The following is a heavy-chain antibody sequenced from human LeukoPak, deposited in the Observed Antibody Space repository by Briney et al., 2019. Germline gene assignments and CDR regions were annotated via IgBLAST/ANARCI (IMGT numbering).Heavy chain of an antibody. CDR1: GGTVSSQG. D-gene: IGHD5-24*01. V-gene: IGHV3-30*02. Sequence: GGSLRLSCAASGGTVSSQGMHWLRHAPGKGQQGVGNIWHYGSNKYYADSVRGRFTISRDNSKNTLYLQMNSLRAEDTAVYYCARDLERWLQFPGYWGQGTLVTVSS. J-gene: IGHJ4*02. CDR3: ARDLERWLQFPGY. CDR2: IWHYGSNK.